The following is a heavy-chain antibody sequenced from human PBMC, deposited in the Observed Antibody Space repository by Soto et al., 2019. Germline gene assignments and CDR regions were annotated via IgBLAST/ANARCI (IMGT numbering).Heavy chain of an antibody. Sequence: GGSLRLSCAASGFTFTSYAMTWVRQAPGKGLEWVSSLSTSGHNTYYADSVKGRFTISRDNSKNTLYLQMNSLRAEDTAVYYYAKEGYSSSSGYFDYWGQGALVTVSS. CDR2: LSTSGHNT. J-gene: IGHJ4*02. V-gene: IGHV3-23*01. CDR3: AKEGYSSSSGYFDY. CDR1: GFTFTSYA. D-gene: IGHD6-6*01.